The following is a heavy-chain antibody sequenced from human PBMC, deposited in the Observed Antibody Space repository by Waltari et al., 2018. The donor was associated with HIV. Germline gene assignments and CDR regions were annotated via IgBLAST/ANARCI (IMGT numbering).Heavy chain of an antibody. J-gene: IGHJ5*02. V-gene: IGHV4-38-2*02. D-gene: IGHD3-10*01. CDR1: GYSIRSGYC. CDR3: AREWGTLMVAWFDP. CDR2: MFHNGST. Sequence: QVQLQESGPGPVKPSETMSLTCAGSGYSIRSGYCWGWNRQPPGKALEWIGSMFHNGSTYYNPSLKSRVTISVDTSKNQFSLKLSSVTSAETAIYYCAREWGTLMVAWFDPWGQGTLVTVSS.